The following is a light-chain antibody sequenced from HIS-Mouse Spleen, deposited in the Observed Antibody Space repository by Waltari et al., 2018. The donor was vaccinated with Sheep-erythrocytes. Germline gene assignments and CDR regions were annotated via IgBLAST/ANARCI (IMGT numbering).Light chain of an antibody. CDR1: NIGSKS. Sequence: SYVLTQPPSVSVAPGQTARITCGGHNIGSKSLHGYQQKPGQAPVLVVYDDSDRPSGIPERFSGSNSGNTATLTISRVEAGDEADYYCQVWDSSSDHPIFGGGTKLTVL. V-gene: IGLV3-21*02. CDR3: QVWDSSSDHPI. CDR2: DDS. J-gene: IGLJ2*01.